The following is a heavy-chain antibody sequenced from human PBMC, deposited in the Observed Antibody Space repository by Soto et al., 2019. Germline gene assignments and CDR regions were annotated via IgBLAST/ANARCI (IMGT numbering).Heavy chain of an antibody. CDR1: GGTFSNYA. CDR2: FIPIFDAA. Sequence: SVKVSCKASGGTFSNYAINWVRQAPGQGLEWMGGFIPIFDAANYAQNFRGRVTITADESTTTAYMELSDLRSEDTAMYYCARKAESYGFDIWGQGTLVTVSS. CDR3: ARKAESYGFDI. D-gene: IGHD2-15*01. J-gene: IGHJ4*02. V-gene: IGHV1-69*13.